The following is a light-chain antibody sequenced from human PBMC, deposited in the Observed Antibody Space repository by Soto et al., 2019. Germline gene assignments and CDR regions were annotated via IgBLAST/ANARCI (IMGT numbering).Light chain of an antibody. CDR1: QSVSSF. Sequence: EVVLTQSPATLSLSPLEIATLSCRASQSVSSFLAWYQQKPGQAPRLLIYDTSNRATGIPARFSGSGAGTDFTLTISGLQTDDFATYYCQHCNTSWTFGQGTKVDIK. V-gene: IGKV3-11*01. CDR3: QHCNTSWT. CDR2: DTS. J-gene: IGKJ1*01.